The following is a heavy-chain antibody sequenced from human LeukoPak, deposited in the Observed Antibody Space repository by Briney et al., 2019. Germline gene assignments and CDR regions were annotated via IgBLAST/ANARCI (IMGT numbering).Heavy chain of an antibody. CDR1: GFTFTSYA. CDR3: AKDPSLYSSSWYNWFDP. V-gene: IGHV3-23*01. CDR2: ISGSGGST. J-gene: IGHJ5*02. D-gene: IGHD6-13*01. Sequence: GGSLRLSCAASGFTFTSYAMSWVRQAPGKGLEWVSAISGSGGSTYYADTVKGRFTISRDNSKNTLYLQMNSLRAEDTAVYYCAKDPSLYSSSWYNWFDPWGQGTLVTVSS.